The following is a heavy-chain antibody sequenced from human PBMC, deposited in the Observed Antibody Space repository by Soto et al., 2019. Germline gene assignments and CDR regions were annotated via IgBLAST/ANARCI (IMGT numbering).Heavy chain of an antibody. CDR2: ISAYNGNT. Sequence: ASVKVSCKASGYTVTSYVISWVRHPPGQGHEWMGWISAYNGNTNYAQKLQGRVTMTTDTSTSTAYMELRSLRSDDTAVYYCARDVVPAPGEAFDIWGHGTMVTVSS. CDR1: GYTVTSYV. V-gene: IGHV1-18*01. D-gene: IGHD2-2*01. CDR3: ARDVVPAPGEAFDI. J-gene: IGHJ3*02.